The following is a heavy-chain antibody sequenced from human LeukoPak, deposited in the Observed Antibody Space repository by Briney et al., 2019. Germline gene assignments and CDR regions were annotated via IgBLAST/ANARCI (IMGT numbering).Heavy chain of an antibody. Sequence: ASVKVSCKASGYTFTGYYMHWVRQAPGQGLEWMGWINPNSGGTNYAQKFQGRVTMTRDTSISTAYMELSRLRSDDTAVYYCARERPGYTAMEYYFDYWGQGTLATVSS. D-gene: IGHD5-18*01. CDR1: GYTFTGYY. CDR3: ARERPGYTAMEYYFDY. J-gene: IGHJ4*02. V-gene: IGHV1-2*02. CDR2: INPNSGGT.